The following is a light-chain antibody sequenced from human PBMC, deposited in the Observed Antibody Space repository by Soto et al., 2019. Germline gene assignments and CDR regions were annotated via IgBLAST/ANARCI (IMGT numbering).Light chain of an antibody. V-gene: IGLV2-14*01. CDR2: DVS. Sequence: SVLTQPASLSGSPGQSITISCTGNSSDVGSYNYVSWYQQHPGKAPQLMIYDVSNRPSGVSNRFSGSKSGNTASLTISGLQAEDEGDYYRSSYTSSSTYVFGSGTKVTVL. CDR1: SSDVGSYNY. J-gene: IGLJ1*01. CDR3: SSYTSSSTYV.